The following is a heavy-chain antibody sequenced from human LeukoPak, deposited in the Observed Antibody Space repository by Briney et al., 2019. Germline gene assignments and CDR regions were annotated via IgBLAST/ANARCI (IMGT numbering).Heavy chain of an antibody. V-gene: IGHV3-23*01. D-gene: IGHD7-27*01. Sequence: SGGSLRLSCAASGLTFSTYTMYWVRHPPGKGLEWVSIIGSSGGGIHYADSVKGRFTISRDNSKNALYLQMNSLRVEDTAVYYCAIDPNWGTHSWGQGVLVTVSS. CDR2: IGSSGGGI. J-gene: IGHJ4*02. CDR3: AIDPNWGTHS. CDR1: GLTFSTYT.